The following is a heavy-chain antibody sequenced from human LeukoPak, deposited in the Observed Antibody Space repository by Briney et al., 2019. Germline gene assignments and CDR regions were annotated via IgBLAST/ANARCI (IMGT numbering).Heavy chain of an antibody. CDR1: GFTVSSNY. CDR2: IYSGGST. V-gene: IGHV3-53*01. CDR3: ARALEYYGSGSPVDY. Sequence: PGGSLRLSCAASGFTVSSNYMSWVRQAPGKGLEWVSVIYSGGSTYYADSVKGRFTISRDNSKNTLYLQMNSLRAEDTAVYYCARALEYYGSGSPVDYWGQGTLVTVSS. J-gene: IGHJ4*02. D-gene: IGHD3-10*01.